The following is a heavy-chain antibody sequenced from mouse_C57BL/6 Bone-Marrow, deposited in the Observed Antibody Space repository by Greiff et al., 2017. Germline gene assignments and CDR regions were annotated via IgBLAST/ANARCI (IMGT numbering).Heavy chain of an antibody. J-gene: IGHJ1*01. Sequence: QVQLQQPGAELVKPGASVKLSCKASGYTFTSYWMHWVKQRPGRGLEWIGRIDPNSGGTKYNAKFKSKATLTVDKPSSTAYMLLSDLPSEDSAVSYCAHCNSFYCYFAFWGAGTTVTVSA. CDR2: IDPNSGGT. V-gene: IGHV1-72*01. D-gene: IGHD2-1*01. CDR1: GYTFTSYW. CDR3: AHCNSFYCYFAF.